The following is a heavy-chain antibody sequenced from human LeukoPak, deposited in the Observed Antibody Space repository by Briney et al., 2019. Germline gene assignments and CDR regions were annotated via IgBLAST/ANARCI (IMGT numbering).Heavy chain of an antibody. CDR3: ARKGYYYDRSGYYLPFDY. V-gene: IGHV3-20*04. CDR2: INWNGGST. Sequence: GGSLRLSCAASGFSFDDYGMSWVRQAPGKGLEWVSGINWNGGSTGYADSVKGRFTISRDNAKNSLYLQMNSLRAEDTALYYCARKGYYYDRSGYYLPFDYWGQGTLVTVSS. J-gene: IGHJ4*02. CDR1: GFSFDDYG. D-gene: IGHD3-22*01.